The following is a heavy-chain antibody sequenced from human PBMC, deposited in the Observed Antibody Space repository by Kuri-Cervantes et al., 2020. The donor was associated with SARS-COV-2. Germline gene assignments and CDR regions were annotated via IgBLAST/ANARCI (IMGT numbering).Heavy chain of an antibody. J-gene: IGHJ6*02. CDR3: ARSARAAGTYYYYGMDV. V-gene: IGHV3-30-3*01. CDR2: ISYDGSNK. D-gene: IGHD6-13*01. CDR1: GFTFSSYA. Sequence: GESLKISCAASGFTFSSYAMHWVRQAPGKGLEWVAVISYDGSNKYYADSVKGRFTISRDNSKNTLYLQMNGLRAEDTAVYYCARSARAAGTYYYYGMDVWGQGTTVTVSS.